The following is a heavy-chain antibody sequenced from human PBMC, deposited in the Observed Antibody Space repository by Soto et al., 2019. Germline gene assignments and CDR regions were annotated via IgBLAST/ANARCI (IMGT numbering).Heavy chain of an antibody. V-gene: IGHV3-43*01. CDR1: GFTFHDYT. J-gene: IGHJ4*02. D-gene: IGHD4-17*01. CDR3: AKDLFTVTTGGGFHY. CDR2: ISWHGGST. Sequence: EVQLVESGGVVVQPGRSLRLSCAASGFTFHDYTMHWVRQAPGKGLEWVSLISWHGGSTDYADSVKGRFTISRDNSKNSLDLQMNSLRTEDTALYYCAKDLFTVTTGGGFHYWGQGTLVTVSS.